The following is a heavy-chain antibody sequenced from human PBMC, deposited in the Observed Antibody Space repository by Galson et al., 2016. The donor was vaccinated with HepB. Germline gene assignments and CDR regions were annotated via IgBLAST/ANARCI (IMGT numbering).Heavy chain of an antibody. D-gene: IGHD1-26*01. CDR3: ARVRGSSGSYHCYYFDY. CDR1: GYTFTSYT. Sequence: SVKVSCKASGYTFTSYTMHWVRQAPGQRLEWMGWINAGNGNTKYSQKFQGRVTITRDTSASTAYMELSSLRSEDRAVYYCARVRGSSGSYHCYYFDYWGQGTLVTVSS. J-gene: IGHJ4*02. CDR2: INAGNGNT. V-gene: IGHV1-3*01.